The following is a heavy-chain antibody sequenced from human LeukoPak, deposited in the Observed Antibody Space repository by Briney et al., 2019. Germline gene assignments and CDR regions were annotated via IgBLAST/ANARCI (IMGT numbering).Heavy chain of an antibody. D-gene: IGHD3-10*01. CDR3: ARLPSRYYGSGSYPYYYMDV. Sequence: SETLSLTCTVSGYSIISDYYWGWLRQPPGKELEWIGSIYHTGTTYYNPSLKSRVTISVDTSKNQFSLKLSSVTAADTAVYYCARLPSRYYGSGSYPYYYMDVWGKGTTVTVSS. CDR2: IYHTGTT. CDR1: GYSIISDYY. V-gene: IGHV4-38-2*02. J-gene: IGHJ6*03.